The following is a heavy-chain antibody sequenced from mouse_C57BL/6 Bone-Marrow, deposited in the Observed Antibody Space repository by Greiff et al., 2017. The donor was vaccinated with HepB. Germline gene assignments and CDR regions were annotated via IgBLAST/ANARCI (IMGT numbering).Heavy chain of an antibody. J-gene: IGHJ2*01. CDR3: ARQVSTMVKNY. D-gene: IGHD2-2*01. Sequence: EVHLVESGGDLVKPGGSLKLSCAASGFTFSSYRMSWVRQTPDKRLEWVATISSGGSYTYYPDSVKGRFTISRDNAKNTLYLQMSSLKSEDTAMYYCARQVSTMVKNYWGQGTTLTVSS. CDR1: GFTFSSYR. V-gene: IGHV5-6*01. CDR2: ISSGGSYT.